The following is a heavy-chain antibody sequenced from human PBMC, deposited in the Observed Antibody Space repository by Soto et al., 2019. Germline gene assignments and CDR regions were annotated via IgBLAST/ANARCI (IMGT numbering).Heavy chain of an antibody. J-gene: IGHJ4*02. Sequence: GSLILSCAASGFTFSMYGMHWVRPVPGKGPEWVSRINDDGISTNYADSVKGRFTISRDNAKNTLYLQMNALRVEDTAVYYCTRGPRSTSTGTGAFWGQGTLVTVSS. V-gene: IGHV3-74*01. D-gene: IGHD1-1*01. CDR2: INDDGIST. CDR1: GFTFSMYG. CDR3: TRGPRSTSTGTGAF.